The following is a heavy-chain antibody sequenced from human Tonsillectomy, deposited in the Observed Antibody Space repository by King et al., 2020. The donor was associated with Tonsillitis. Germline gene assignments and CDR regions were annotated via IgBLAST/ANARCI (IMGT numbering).Heavy chain of an antibody. D-gene: IGHD2-21*02. V-gene: IGHV1-18*01. CDR3: GRIYCGGDCYSGPWDY. CDR2: ISTYNGNT. CDR1: GYTFTDYG. Sequence: VQLVESGAEVKKPGASVKVSCKASGYTFTDYGVSWVRQAPGQGLEWMGWISTYNGNTNYAQKLQGRVTMTTDTSTSTAYMGLGSLRSDDTAVYYCGRIYCGGDCYSGPWDYWGQGTLVTVSS. J-gene: IGHJ4*02.